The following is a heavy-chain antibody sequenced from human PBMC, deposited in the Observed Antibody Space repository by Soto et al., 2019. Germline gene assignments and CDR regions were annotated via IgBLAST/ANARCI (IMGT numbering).Heavy chain of an antibody. Sequence: SETLCLTCTVSGGSIRSCDYYWSWIRQPPVKGLEWIGYIYYSGSTYYNPSLKSRVTISVDTSKNQFSLKLSSVTAADTAVYYCVSLSSSAFYYWGQGTLVTVSS. CDR3: VSLSSSAFYY. V-gene: IGHV4-30-4*01. D-gene: IGHD6-6*01. CDR2: IYYSGST. J-gene: IGHJ4*02. CDR1: GGSIRSCDYY.